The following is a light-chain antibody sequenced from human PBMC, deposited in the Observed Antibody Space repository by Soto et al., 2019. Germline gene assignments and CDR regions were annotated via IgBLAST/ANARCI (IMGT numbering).Light chain of an antibody. J-gene: IGLJ3*02. CDR1: SGHSNFA. V-gene: IGLV4-69*02. CDR2: VNTDGSH. Sequence: QLVLTQSPSASASLGASVKLTCTLSSGHSNFAIAWHQQQPQKGPRYLMRVNTDGSHSRGAGVPDRFSGSSSGAERYLTISSLQSEDEADYYCQTWATAGFWVFGGGTKVTVL. CDR3: QTWATAGFWV.